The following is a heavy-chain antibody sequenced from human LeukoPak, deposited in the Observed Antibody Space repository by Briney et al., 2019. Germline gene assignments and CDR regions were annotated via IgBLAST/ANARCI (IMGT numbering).Heavy chain of an antibody. V-gene: IGHV1-2*02. CDR2: INPNSGGT. J-gene: IGHJ4*02. CDR1: GYTFTAYY. Sequence: ASVKVSCKASGYTFTAYYIHWVRQAPGQGLEWLGVINPNSGGTDYAQKFQGRVTMTRDTSISTAYMELSSPRSDDTAVYCCARGGYSYGYLDYWGQGTLVTVSS. D-gene: IGHD5-18*01. CDR3: ARGGYSYGYLDY.